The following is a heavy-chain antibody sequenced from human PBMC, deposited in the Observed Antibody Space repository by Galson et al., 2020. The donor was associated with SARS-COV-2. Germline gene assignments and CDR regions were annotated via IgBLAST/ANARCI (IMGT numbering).Heavy chain of an antibody. D-gene: IGHD3-10*01. CDR3: VRDLVVRGVITRRFDF. CDR1: GFIFRNHS. V-gene: IGHV3-21*01. CDR2: ISGTGTYI. J-gene: IGHJ4*02. Sequence: TGGSLRLSCAASGFIFRNHSMNWVRQAPGRGLEWVSSISGTGTYIYYADSVKGRLTISRDNAKNALYLQMNSLRAEDTAVYYCVRDLVVRGVITRRFDFWGPGTLVTVSS.